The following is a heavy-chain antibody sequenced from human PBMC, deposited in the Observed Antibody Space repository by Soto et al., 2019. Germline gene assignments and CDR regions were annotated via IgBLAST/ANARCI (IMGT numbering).Heavy chain of an antibody. J-gene: IGHJ6*02. CDR1: GYTFTGYY. D-gene: IGHD3-10*01. V-gene: IGHV1-2*02. CDR2: INPNSGGT. CDR3: ARMLLWFGSPYYYGMDV. Sequence: DSVKVSCKASGYTFTGYYMHWVRQAPGQGLEWMGWINPNSGGTNYAQKFQGRGTMTRDTSISTAYMELSRLRSDDTAVYYCARMLLWFGSPYYYGMDVWGQGTTVTVSS.